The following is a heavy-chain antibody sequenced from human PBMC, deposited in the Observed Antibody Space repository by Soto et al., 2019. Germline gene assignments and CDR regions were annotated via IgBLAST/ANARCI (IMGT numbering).Heavy chain of an antibody. CDR2: IKQDGSEK. CDR1: GFTFSSYW. Sequence: EVQLVESGGGLVQPGGSLRLSCAASGFTFSSYWMSWVRQAPGKGLEWVANIKQDGSEKYYVDSVKGRFTISRDNAKNSLYLQMNSLRAEVTAVYYCARDGRGQLVPHFDYWGQGTLVTVSS. J-gene: IGHJ4*02. D-gene: IGHD6-13*01. V-gene: IGHV3-7*05. CDR3: ARDGRGQLVPHFDY.